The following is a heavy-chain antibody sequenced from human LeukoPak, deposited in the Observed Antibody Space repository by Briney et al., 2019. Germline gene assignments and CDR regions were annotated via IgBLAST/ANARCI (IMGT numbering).Heavy chain of an antibody. J-gene: IGHJ4*02. Sequence: GASVKVSCKASGYTFTSYGISWVRQAPGQGLEWMGWISAYNGNTNYAQKLQGRVTMTEDSSTDTAYMELSSLRSDDTAFYYRAAGRPYSLLDYWGQGTLLTVSS. CDR3: AAGRPYSLLDY. CDR2: ISAYNGNT. D-gene: IGHD5-18*01. CDR1: GYTFTSYG. V-gene: IGHV1-18*01.